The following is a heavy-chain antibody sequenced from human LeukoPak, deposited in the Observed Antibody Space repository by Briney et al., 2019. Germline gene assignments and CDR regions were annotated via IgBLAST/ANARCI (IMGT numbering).Heavy chain of an antibody. CDR2: INYSGST. J-gene: IGHJ6*03. CDR1: GVSISSRSYY. CDR3: ASFGVVPAAPYYYYYMDV. V-gene: IGHV4-39*01. Sequence: SETLSLTCTVSGVSISSRSYYWAWIRQPPGKGLEWIGSINYSGSTNYNPSLKSRLTISVDTSKNQFSLKLSSVTAADTAVYYCASFGVVPAAPYYYYYMDVWGKGTTVTVSS. D-gene: IGHD2-2*01.